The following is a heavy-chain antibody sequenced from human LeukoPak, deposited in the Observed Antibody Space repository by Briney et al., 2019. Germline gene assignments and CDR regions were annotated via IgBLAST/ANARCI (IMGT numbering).Heavy chain of an antibody. D-gene: IGHD2-2*02. Sequence: RASVKVSCKASGYTFTGYYMHWVRQAPGQGLEWMGWINPNSGGTNYAQKFQGRVTMTRDTSISTAYMELSRLRSDDTAVYYCARVLVVPAAIYGGGWFDPWGQGTLVTVSS. V-gene: IGHV1-2*02. CDR3: ARVLVVPAAIYGGGWFDP. J-gene: IGHJ5*02. CDR1: GYTFTGYY. CDR2: INPNSGGT.